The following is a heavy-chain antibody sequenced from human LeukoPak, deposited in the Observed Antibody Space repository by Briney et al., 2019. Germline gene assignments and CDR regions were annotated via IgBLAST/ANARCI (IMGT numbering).Heavy chain of an antibody. J-gene: IGHJ4*02. CDR2: IWYDGSNK. Sequence: PGGSLRLSCAASGFTFSSYAMHWVRQAPGKGLEWVAVIWYDGSNKYYADSVKGRFTVSRDNSKNTLYLQMNSLRAEDTAVYYCASSVDDYGDYWGQGTLVTVSS. CDR3: ASSVDDYGDY. D-gene: IGHD2-15*01. CDR1: GFTFSSYA. V-gene: IGHV3-33*08.